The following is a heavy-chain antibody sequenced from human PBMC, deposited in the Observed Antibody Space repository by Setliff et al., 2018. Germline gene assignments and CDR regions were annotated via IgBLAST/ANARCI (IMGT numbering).Heavy chain of an antibody. CDR3: ATSTITTYYFDY. V-gene: IGHV3-9*01. J-gene: IGHJ4*01. CDR2: ISWNSGSI. D-gene: IGHD4-4*01. Sequence: PGGSLRLSCAASGFTFDDYAMHWVRQAPGKGLEWVSGISWNSGSIGYADSVKGRFTISRDNAKNSLYLQMKSLRAEDTAIYYCATSTITTYYFDYWGHGTLVTVSS. CDR1: GFTFDDYA.